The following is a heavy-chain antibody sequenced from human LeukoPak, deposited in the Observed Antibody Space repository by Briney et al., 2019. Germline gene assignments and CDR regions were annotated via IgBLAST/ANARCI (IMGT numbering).Heavy chain of an antibody. D-gene: IGHD6-13*01. V-gene: IGHV3-33*08. Sequence: GRSLRLSCAVSGFTFSSYGMHWVRQAPGKGLEWVAVIWSDGSSKHYADSVKGRFTISRDNSKNTLYLQMSSLRAEDTALYYCARGQPPSYYDMDVWGQGTTVTVSS. CDR1: GFTFSSYG. J-gene: IGHJ6*02. CDR3: ARGQPPSYYDMDV. CDR2: IWSDGSSK.